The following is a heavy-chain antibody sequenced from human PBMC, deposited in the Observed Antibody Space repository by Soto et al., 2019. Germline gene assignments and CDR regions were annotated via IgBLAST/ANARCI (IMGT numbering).Heavy chain of an antibody. D-gene: IGHD2-2*01. CDR2: ISYDGSNK. Sequence: GGTLRLSCAASGFTFISYAMHWVRQAPGKGLEWVAVISYDGSNKYYADSVKGRFTISRDNSKNTLYLQMNSLRAEDTAVYYCARETRRRGHIVVVPAAELDYWGQGTLVTVSS. J-gene: IGHJ4*02. V-gene: IGHV3-30-3*01. CDR1: GFTFISYA. CDR3: ARETRRRGHIVVVPAAELDY.